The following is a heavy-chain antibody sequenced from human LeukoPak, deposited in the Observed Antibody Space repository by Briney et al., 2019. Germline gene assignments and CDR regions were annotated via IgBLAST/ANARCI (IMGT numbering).Heavy chain of an antibody. J-gene: IGHJ4*02. CDR1: GFTFSSYS. V-gene: IGHV3-21*01. D-gene: IGHD3-22*01. Sequence: GGSLRLSCAASGFTFSSYSMNWVRQAPGKGLEWVSSISSSSSDIYYADSVKGLFTISRDNAKNSLYLQMNSLRAEDTAVYYCARRERGTYYYDSSGYYVDYWGQGTLVTVSS. CDR2: ISSSSSDI. CDR3: ARRERGTYYYDSSGYYVDY.